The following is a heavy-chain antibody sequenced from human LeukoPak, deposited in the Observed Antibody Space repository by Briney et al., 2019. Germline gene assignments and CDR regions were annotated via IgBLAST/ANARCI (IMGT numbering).Heavy chain of an antibody. Sequence: SVKVSCKVSGYTLTELSMHWVRQAPGQGLEWMGGIIPIFGTANYAQKFQGRVTITADESTSTAYMELSSLRSEDTAVYYCARRHIVATNFDYWGQGTLVTVSS. V-gene: IGHV1-69*13. D-gene: IGHD5-12*01. CDR3: ARRHIVATNFDY. CDR1: GYTLTELS. J-gene: IGHJ4*02. CDR2: IIPIFGTA.